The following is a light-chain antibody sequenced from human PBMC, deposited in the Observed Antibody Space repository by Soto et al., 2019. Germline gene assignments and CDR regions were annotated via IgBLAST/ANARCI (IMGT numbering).Light chain of an antibody. CDR3: YSYAGTYTGYV. CDR2: DVS. V-gene: IGLV2-11*01. J-gene: IGLJ1*01. Sequence: QFALTQPRSVSGSPGQSVTISCTGTSSDVGGYNFVSWYQQHPGKAPKLMIYDVSRRPSGVPDRFSGSKSGNTASLTISGLQAEDEADYYCYSYAGTYTGYVFGTGTKVTVL. CDR1: SSDVGGYNF.